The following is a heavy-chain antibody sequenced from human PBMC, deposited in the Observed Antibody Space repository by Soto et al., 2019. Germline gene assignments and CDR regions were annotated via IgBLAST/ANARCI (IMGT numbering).Heavy chain of an antibody. CDR3: AKLQLGDYYYYYGMDV. CDR2: ISGSGGST. V-gene: IGHV3-23*01. J-gene: IGHJ6*02. Sequence: GGSLRLSCAASGFTFSSYAMSWVRQAPGKGLEWVSAISGSGGSTYYADSVKGRFTISRDNSKNTLYLQMNSLRAEDTAVYYCAKLQLGDYYYYYGMDVWGQGTTVTVSS. CDR1: GFTFSSYA. D-gene: IGHD5-18*01.